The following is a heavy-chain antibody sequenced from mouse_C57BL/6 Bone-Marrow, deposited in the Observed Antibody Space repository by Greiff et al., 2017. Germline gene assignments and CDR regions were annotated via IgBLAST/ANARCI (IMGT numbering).Heavy chain of an antibody. Sequence: QVQLKQPGAELVKPGASVKLSCKASGYTFTSYWMQWVKQRPGQGLEWIGEIDPSDSYTNYNQKFKGKATLTVDTSSSTAYMQLSSLTSEDSAVYYCARGDDYQAWFAYWGQGTLVTVSA. CDR2: IDPSDSYT. D-gene: IGHD2-4*01. CDR3: ARGDDYQAWFAY. J-gene: IGHJ3*01. CDR1: GYTFTSYW. V-gene: IGHV1-50*01.